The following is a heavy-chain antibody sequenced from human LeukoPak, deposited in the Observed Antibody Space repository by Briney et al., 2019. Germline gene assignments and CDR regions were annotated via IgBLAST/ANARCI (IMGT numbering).Heavy chain of an antibody. V-gene: IGHV5-51*01. CDR3: ARDAGEGYCSSSCCHWDPFDI. CDR1: GYSFTSYW. CDR2: ISPGDSES. Sequence: GESLKISCKGSGYSFTSYWIAWVRQTPGKGLEWMGIISPGDSESRYSPSFQGQVTISADRSIRNVYLQWSSLKASDSGVYYCARDAGEGYCSSSCCHWDPFDIWGQGTMVTVSS. J-gene: IGHJ3*02. D-gene: IGHD2-2*01.